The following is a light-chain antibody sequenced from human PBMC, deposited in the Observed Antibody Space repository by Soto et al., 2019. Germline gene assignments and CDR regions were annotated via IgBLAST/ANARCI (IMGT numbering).Light chain of an antibody. CDR1: QSLPSTW. J-gene: IGKJ1*01. CDR2: TGS. Sequence: DVQMTQSPSTLSASVGDKVTITCRASQSLPSTWLAWFQPRPGKAPNVLSYTGSALASGGSSRFSGSGSGTEFTLTISSLPPDDFAPSFCQQYASQCPWTFGQGTRV. V-gene: IGKV1-5*03. CDR3: QQYASQCPWT.